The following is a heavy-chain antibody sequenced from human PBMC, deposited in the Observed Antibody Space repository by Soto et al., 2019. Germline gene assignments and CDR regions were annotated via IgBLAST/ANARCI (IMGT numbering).Heavy chain of an antibody. V-gene: IGHV4-30-2*01. CDR2: IYHSGST. J-gene: IGHJ4*02. CDR1: GGSISSGGYS. Sequence: QLQLQESGSGLVKPSQTLSLTCAVSGGSISSGGYSWSWIRQPPGKGLEWIGYIYHSGSTYYNPSLQSRVTIPVDRSKNQFSLKLSSVTAADTAVYYCARAPARYYYDSSGYYYGDYFDYWGQGTLVTVSS. D-gene: IGHD3-22*01. CDR3: ARAPARYYYDSSGYYYGDYFDY.